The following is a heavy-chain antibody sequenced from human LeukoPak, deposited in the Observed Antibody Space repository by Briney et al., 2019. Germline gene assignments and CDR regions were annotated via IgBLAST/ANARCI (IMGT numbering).Heavy chain of an antibody. CDR3: ARGLRYFDWTPSDV. V-gene: IGHV4-59*12. CDR1: GGSISSYY. J-gene: IGHJ6*02. D-gene: IGHD3-9*01. CDR2: IYYSGST. Sequence: KTSETLSLTCTVSGGSISSYYWSWFRQPPGKGLEWIGYIYYSGSTNYNPSLKSRVTISVDTSKNQFSLKLTSVTAADTAVYYCARGLRYFDWTPSDVWGQGTTVTVSS.